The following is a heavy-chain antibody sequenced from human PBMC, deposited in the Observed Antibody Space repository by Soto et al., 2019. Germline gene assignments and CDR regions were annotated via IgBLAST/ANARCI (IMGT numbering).Heavy chain of an antibody. CDR3: ARDDEYSGNGMDV. CDR1: EFTFSNYG. CDR2: ILNDGSNR. J-gene: IGHJ6*02. Sequence: QVQLVESGAGVVQPGRSLRLSCAASEFTFSNYGMHWVRQAPGKGLEWVAVILNDGSNRYHADYVKDRFTISRDNSKNTLYLQMNSLRDEDTAVYYCARDDEYSGNGMDVWGQGTTVTVS. D-gene: IGHD3-10*01. V-gene: IGHV3-33*01.